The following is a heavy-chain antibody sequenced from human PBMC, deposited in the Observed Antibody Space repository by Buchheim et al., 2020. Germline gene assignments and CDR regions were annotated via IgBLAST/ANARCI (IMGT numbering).Heavy chain of an antibody. CDR2: MTSDEKTI. Sequence: EVQLVESGGGSVQPGGSLRLSCAASGFTFSRYSMNWARQAPGKGLEWVSYMTSDEKTIYYTDSVKGRFTIPRDNARHLLYLQMHSLRVDDTALYYCARSVQFGMDVWGQGTT. CDR1: GFTFSRYS. J-gene: IGHJ6*02. V-gene: IGHV3-48*01. CDR3: ARSVQFGMDV.